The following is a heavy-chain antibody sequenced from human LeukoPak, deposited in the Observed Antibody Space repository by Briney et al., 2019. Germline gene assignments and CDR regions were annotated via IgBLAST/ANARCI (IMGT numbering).Heavy chain of an antibody. CDR1: GGSFSGYY. V-gene: IGHV4-34*01. CDR3: ARGRIAAAGYFDY. D-gene: IGHD6-13*01. Sequence: SETLSLTCAVYGGSFSGYYWSWIRQPPGKGLEWIGEINHSGSTNCNPSLKSRVTISVDTSKNQFSLKLSSVTAAHTAVYHCARGRIAAAGYFDYWGQGTLDTVSS. CDR2: INHSGST. J-gene: IGHJ4*02.